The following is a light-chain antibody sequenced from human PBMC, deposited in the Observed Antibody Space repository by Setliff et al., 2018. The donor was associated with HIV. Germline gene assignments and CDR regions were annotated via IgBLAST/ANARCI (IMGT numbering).Light chain of an antibody. CDR2: GNS. Sequence: QSVLTQPPSVSGAPGQRVTISCTGSSSNIGAGYDVHWYQLLPGTAPKLLIYGNSNRPSGVPDRFSASKSGTSASLAIAGLQAEDEADYYCQSYDSSLSGYVFGTGTKV. CDR3: QSYDSSLSGYV. J-gene: IGLJ1*01. CDR1: SSNIGAGYD. V-gene: IGLV1-40*01.